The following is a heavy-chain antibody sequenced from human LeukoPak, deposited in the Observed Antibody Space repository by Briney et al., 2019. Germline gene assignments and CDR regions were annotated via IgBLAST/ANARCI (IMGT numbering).Heavy chain of an antibody. CDR1: GGSINSYY. V-gene: IGHV4-59*01. Sequence: SETLSLTCTVSGGSINSYYWSWIRQPPGKGLEWIGYIYYSGYTNYNPSLKSRVTISVDTSKNQFSLKLTSVTAADTAVYYCARDKGLPQAFDIWGQGTMVTVSS. D-gene: IGHD5/OR15-5a*01. J-gene: IGHJ3*02. CDR3: ARDKGLPQAFDI. CDR2: IYYSGYT.